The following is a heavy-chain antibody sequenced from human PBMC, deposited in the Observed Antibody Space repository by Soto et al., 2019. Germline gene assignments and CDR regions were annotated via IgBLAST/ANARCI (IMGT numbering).Heavy chain of an antibody. CDR3: ARAFRPEKWLRYFDY. J-gene: IGHJ4*02. CDR2: ISSSSSYI. D-gene: IGHD5-12*01. CDR1: GFTFSSYS. Sequence: EVQLVGSGGGLVKPGGSLRLSCTASGFTFSSYSMNWVRQAPGKGLEWVSSISSSSSYIYYADSVKGRFTISRDNAKNSLYLQMNSLRAEDTAVYYCARAFRPEKWLRYFDYWGQGTLVTVSS. V-gene: IGHV3-21*01.